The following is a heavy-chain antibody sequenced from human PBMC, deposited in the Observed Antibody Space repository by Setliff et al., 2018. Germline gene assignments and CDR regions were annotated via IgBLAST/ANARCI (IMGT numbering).Heavy chain of an antibody. V-gene: IGHV1-69-2*01. CDR1: AYSFSDFY. J-gene: IGHJ4*02. CDR2: IDPRDDFT. D-gene: IGHD1-1*01. Sequence: ASVKVSCKASAYSFSDFYMHWVRQVPGEGLEALGRIDPRDDFTVYAERFKDRLAITADTSTDTSYMEMSSLRFEDTAVYYCAIDYGPTGTPYHWGQGTPVTVS. CDR3: AIDYGPTGTPYH.